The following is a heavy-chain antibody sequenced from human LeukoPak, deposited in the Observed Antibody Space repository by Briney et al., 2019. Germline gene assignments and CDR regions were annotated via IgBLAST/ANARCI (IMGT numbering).Heavy chain of an antibody. V-gene: IGHV3-21*01. D-gene: IGHD3/OR15-3a*01. Sequence: PGGSLRLSCAASGFTFYNYAMNWVRQAPGKGLEWVSSISSSSSYIYYADSVKGRFTISRDNAKNSLYLQMNSLRAEDTAVYYCARDKAVDGDYWGQGTLVTVSS. CDR3: ARDKAVDGDY. CDR1: GFTFYNYA. CDR2: ISSSSSYI. J-gene: IGHJ4*02.